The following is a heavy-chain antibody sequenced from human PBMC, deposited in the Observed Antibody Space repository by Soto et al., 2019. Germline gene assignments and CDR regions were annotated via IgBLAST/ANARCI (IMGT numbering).Heavy chain of an antibody. CDR1: GFTFSDHY. D-gene: IGHD3-22*01. Sequence: GWSLRLSCAASGFTFSDHYMDWVRQAPGKGLEWVGRSRNKANSYTTEYAASVKGRFTVSRDDSKNSLYLQMNSLKTEDTAVYYCARSYDTSGYYTHGVDDWGHGILVPVSS. V-gene: IGHV3-72*01. CDR3: ARSYDTSGYYTHGVDD. J-gene: IGHJ4*01. CDR2: SRNKANSYTT.